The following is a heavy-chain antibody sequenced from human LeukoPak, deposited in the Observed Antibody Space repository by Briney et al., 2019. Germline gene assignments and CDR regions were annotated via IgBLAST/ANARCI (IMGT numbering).Heavy chain of an antibody. CDR3: ARRMVRGVVFDY. CDR1: GVTFSSYA. J-gene: IGHJ4*02. V-gene: IGHV1-69*06. D-gene: IGHD3-10*01. CDR2: IIPIFGTA. Sequence: EASVKVSCKSSGVTFSSYAISWVRQAPGQGLEWMGGIIPIFGTANYAQKFQGRVTITAYKSTSTAYMELSSMRSEETAVYYCARRMVRGVVFDYWGQGTLVTVSS.